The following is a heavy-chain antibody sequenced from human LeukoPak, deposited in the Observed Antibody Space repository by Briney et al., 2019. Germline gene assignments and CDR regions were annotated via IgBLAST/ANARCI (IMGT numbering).Heavy chain of an antibody. Sequence: NPGGSLRLSCTISGFAFGDYAMSWFRQAPGKGLGWVGFIRSKTSGGTTEYAASVKGRFTISRDDSKSIAYLQMNRLKTEDTAVYFCARAYYYDGSGYYRPFDYWGQRTLVTVSS. CDR1: GFAFGDYA. J-gene: IGHJ4*02. CDR3: ARAYYYDGSGYYRPFDY. V-gene: IGHV3-49*05. D-gene: IGHD3-22*01. CDR2: IRSKTSGGTT.